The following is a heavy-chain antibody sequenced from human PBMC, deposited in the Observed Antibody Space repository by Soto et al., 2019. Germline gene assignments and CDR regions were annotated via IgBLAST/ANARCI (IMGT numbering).Heavy chain of an antibody. CDR1: GYTFTSYG. Sequence: VASVKVSCKASGYTFTSYGISWVRQAPGRELEWMGWISAYNGNTNYAQKLQGRATMTTDTSTSTAYMELRSLRSDDTAVYYCARQTTDDAFDIWGQGTMVTVSS. V-gene: IGHV1-18*01. CDR2: ISAYNGNT. J-gene: IGHJ3*02. CDR3: ARQTTDDAFDI. D-gene: IGHD4-17*01.